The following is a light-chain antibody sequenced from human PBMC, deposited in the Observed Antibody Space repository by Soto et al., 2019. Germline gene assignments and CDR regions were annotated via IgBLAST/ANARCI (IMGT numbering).Light chain of an antibody. V-gene: IGKV3-20*01. J-gene: IGKJ1*01. CDR1: QSVSNNY. Sequence: ENVLTQSPGTLSLSPGERATLSCRASQSVSNNYLAWYQQKPCQAPRLLIYGASNRATGIPDRLSGSGSGTDFTLTISRMEPEDSAVYYCQQYGSSGTFGQGTKVDIK. CDR3: QQYGSSGT. CDR2: GAS.